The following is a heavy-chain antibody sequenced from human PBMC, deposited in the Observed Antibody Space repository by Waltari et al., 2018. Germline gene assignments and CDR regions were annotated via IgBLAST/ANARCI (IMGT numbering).Heavy chain of an antibody. CDR3: ARRFYCGGDCVIFDY. CDR1: GGSISSSSYY. J-gene: IGHJ4*02. CDR2: IYYSGRT. V-gene: IGHV4-39*07. D-gene: IGHD2-21*02. Sequence: QLQLQESGPGLVKPSETLSLTCTVSGGSISSSSYYWGWIRQPPGKGLEWIGSIYYSGRTYDNPALKSRVTISVDTSKNQFSLKRSSVTAADTAVYYCARRFYCGGDCVIFDYWGQGTLVTVSS.